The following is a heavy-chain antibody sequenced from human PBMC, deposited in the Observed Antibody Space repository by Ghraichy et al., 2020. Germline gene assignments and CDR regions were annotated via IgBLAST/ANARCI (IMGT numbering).Heavy chain of an antibody. J-gene: IGHJ6*02. CDR1: GGSFSGYY. CDR3: AITAGGWLVDEDYYYGMDV. D-gene: IGHD6-19*01. Sequence: SETLSLTCAVYGGSFSGYYWSWIRQPPGKGLEWIGEINHSGSTNYNPSLKSRVTISVDTSKNQFSLKLSSVTAADTAVYYCAITAGGWLVDEDYYYGMDVWGQGTTVTVSS. V-gene: IGHV4-34*01. CDR2: INHSGST.